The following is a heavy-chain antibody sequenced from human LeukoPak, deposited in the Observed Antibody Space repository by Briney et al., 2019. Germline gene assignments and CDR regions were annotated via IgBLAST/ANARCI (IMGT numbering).Heavy chain of an antibody. Sequence: PGGSLRLSCAASGFTFDDYAMHWVRQAPGKGLEWVSGISWNSGSMDYADSVKGRFTISRDNAKNSLYLQMNSLRAEDTALYYCVKDIRGGVAATYGMDVWGQGTTVTVSS. CDR3: VKDIRGGVAATYGMDV. J-gene: IGHJ6*02. CDR1: GFTFDDYA. V-gene: IGHV3-9*01. CDR2: ISWNSGSM. D-gene: IGHD2-15*01.